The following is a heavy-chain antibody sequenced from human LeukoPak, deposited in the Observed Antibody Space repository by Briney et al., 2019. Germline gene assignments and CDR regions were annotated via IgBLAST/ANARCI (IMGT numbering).Heavy chain of an antibody. D-gene: IGHD2-8*01. CDR1: GFTASSNY. Sequence: GGSLRLSCAVSGFTASSNYMSWVRQAPGKGLEWVSVIYSDDRTYYADSVKGRFTISRHTSKKTLYLQMNCLRAEDTAVYYCAREVMAKRRAFDIWGQGTVVTVSS. CDR2: IYSDDRT. J-gene: IGHJ3*02. CDR3: AREVMAKRRAFDI. V-gene: IGHV3-53*04.